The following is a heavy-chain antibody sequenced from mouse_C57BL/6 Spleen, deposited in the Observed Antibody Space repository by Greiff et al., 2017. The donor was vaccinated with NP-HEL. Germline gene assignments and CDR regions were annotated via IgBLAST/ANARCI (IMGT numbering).Heavy chain of an antibody. V-gene: IGHV5-9-1*02. CDR3: TREGGSADAMDY. CDR2: ISSGGDYI. J-gene: IGHJ4*01. CDR1: GFTFSSYA. Sequence: EVQGVESGEGLVKPGGSLKLSCAASGFTFSSYAMSWVRQTPEKRLEWVAYISSGGDYIYYADTVKGRFTISRDNARNTLYLQMSSLKSEDTAMYYCTREGGSADAMDYWGQGTSVTVSS.